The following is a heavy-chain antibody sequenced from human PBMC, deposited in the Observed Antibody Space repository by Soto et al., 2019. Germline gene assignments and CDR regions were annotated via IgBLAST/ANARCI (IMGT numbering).Heavy chain of an antibody. Sequence: EVQLVESGGGLVQPGGSLRLSCAASGFTFSSYWMSWVRQAPGKGLEWVANIKQGGGEKYYVDSVKGRFTISRDNAKNSVYLQMSSLRAEDTAVYYCARGSRYCSTTSCYTFDYWGQGILVTVSS. CDR2: IKQGGGEK. CDR3: ARGSRYCSTTSCYTFDY. V-gene: IGHV3-7*01. D-gene: IGHD2-2*02. CDR1: GFTFSSYW. J-gene: IGHJ4*02.